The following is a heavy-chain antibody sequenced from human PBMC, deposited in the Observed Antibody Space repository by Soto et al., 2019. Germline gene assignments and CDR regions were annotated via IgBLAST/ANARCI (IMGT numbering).Heavy chain of an antibody. V-gene: IGHV4-59*08. CDR2: IYYSGST. D-gene: IGHD4-17*01. Sequence: SETLSLTCTVSGGSISSYYWSWIRQPPGKGLEWIGYIYYSGSTNYNPSLKSRVTISVDTSKNQFSLKLSSVTAADTAVYYCARNRRTTVTTSWFDPWGKGTLVTVSS. J-gene: IGHJ5*02. CDR1: GGSISSYY. CDR3: ARNRRTTVTTSWFDP.